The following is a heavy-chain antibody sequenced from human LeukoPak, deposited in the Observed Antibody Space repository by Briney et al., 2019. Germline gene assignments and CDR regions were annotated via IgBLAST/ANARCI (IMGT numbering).Heavy chain of an antibody. Sequence: GESLKISCADSGVTFSTYGINWVRQAPGKGLEWVSSIGSTGTDRYYADSVKGRFTISRDNAKNSLYLQMNSLRAEDTAVYYCATETNGRHYDYWGQGTVLTVSS. J-gene: IGHJ4*02. CDR2: IGSTGTDR. CDR3: ATETNGRHYDY. V-gene: IGHV3-21*01. D-gene: IGHD1-14*01. CDR1: GVTFSTYG.